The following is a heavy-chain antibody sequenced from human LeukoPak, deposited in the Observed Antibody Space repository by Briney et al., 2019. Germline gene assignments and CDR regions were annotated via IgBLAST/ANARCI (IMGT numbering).Heavy chain of an antibody. CDR2: IYTSGST. Sequence: SETLSLTCTVSGGSIGSYYWSWIRQPPGKGLEWIGYIYTSGSTNYNPSLKSRVTISVDTSKNQFSLKLSSVTAADTAVYYCARRGSSWYNWFDPWGQGTLVTVSS. J-gene: IGHJ5*02. D-gene: IGHD6-13*01. V-gene: IGHV4-4*09. CDR1: GGSIGSYY. CDR3: ARRGSSWYNWFDP.